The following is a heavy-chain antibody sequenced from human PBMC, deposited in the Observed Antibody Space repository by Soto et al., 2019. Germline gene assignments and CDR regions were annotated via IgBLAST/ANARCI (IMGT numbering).Heavy chain of an antibody. CDR1: GGSISSSNW. CDR3: AREGYDYVWGSYRSGSYNWFDP. Sequence: SETLSLTCAVSGGSISSSNWWSWVRQPPGKGLEWIGEIYHSGSTNYNPSLKSRVTISVDKSKNQFSLKLSSVTAADTAVYYCAREGYDYVWGSYRSGSYNWFDPWGQGTLVTVSS. D-gene: IGHD3-16*02. J-gene: IGHJ5*02. V-gene: IGHV4-4*02. CDR2: IYHSGST.